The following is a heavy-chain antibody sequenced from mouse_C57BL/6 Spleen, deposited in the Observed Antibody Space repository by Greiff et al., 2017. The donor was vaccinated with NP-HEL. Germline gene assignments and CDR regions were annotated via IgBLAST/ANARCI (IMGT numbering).Heavy chain of an antibody. V-gene: IGHV5-4*01. CDR1: GFTFSSYA. CDR3: ARDEGGPWFAY. Sequence: EVKVVESGGGLVKPGGSLKLSCAASGFTFSSYAMSWVRQTPEKRLEWVATISDGGSYTYYPDNVKGRFTISRDNAKNNLYLQMSHLKSEDTAMYYCARDEGGPWFAYWGQGTLVTVSA. J-gene: IGHJ3*01. CDR2: ISDGGSYT.